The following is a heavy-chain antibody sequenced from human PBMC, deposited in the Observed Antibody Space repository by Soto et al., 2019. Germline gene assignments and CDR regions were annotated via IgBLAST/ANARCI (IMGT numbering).Heavy chain of an antibody. Sequence: GESLKISCKGSGYSFTSYWIGWVRQMPGKGLEWMGIIYPGDSDTRYSPSFQGQVTISADKSISTAYLQWSSLKASDTAMYYCARSGWVVVPAATWFDPWGQGTLVTVSS. CDR2: IYPGDSDT. J-gene: IGHJ5*02. CDR3: ARSGWVVVPAATWFDP. V-gene: IGHV5-51*01. CDR1: GYSFTSYW. D-gene: IGHD2-2*01.